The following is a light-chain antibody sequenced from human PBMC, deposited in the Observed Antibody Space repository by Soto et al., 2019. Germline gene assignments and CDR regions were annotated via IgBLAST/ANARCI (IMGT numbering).Light chain of an antibody. J-gene: IGKJ4*01. Sequence: DIQMTQSPSSLSASIGDTVTITCRASQSINTYLNWYQQKPGSAPKLLIYAASSLQRGVPSRFSGNGSGTDFTLTISSLQPEDVATYYCQQSYSTLWLTFGGGTRVEIK. CDR3: QQSYSTLWLT. CDR2: AAS. V-gene: IGKV1-39*01. CDR1: QSINTY.